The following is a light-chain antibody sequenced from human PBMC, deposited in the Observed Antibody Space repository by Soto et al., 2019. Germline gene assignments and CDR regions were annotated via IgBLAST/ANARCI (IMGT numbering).Light chain of an antibody. CDR3: QQYDNLPYT. J-gene: IGKJ2*01. CDR1: QGIRNF. Sequence: DIQMTQSPSSLSASVGDRVTITGQASQGIRNFLNWYQQKPGKAPRLLIYDASKLETGVPTRFSGSGSGAHFIFTINSLQPEDVATYYCQQYDNLPYTFGQGTKLEI. V-gene: IGKV1-33*01. CDR2: DAS.